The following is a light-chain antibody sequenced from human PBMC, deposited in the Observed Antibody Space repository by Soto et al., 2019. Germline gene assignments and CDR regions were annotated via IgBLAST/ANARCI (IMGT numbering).Light chain of an antibody. CDR1: QSISSW. CDR2: KAS. Sequence: DIQMTQSPSTLSASVGDRVTITCRASQSISSWLAWYQQIPGKAPKLLIYKASSLQSGVPSRFSGSGSETELTLTITGLQPDDFATYYCHQYSRFPRTFGQGTKVENK. V-gene: IGKV1-5*03. CDR3: HQYSRFPRT. J-gene: IGKJ1*01.